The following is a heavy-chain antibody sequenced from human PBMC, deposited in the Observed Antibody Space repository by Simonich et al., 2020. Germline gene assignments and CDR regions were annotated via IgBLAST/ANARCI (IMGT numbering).Heavy chain of an antibody. V-gene: IGHV1-69*06. Sequence: QVQLVQSGAEVKKPGSSVKVSCKASGGTFSSYAISWVRQAPGQGLEWMGGIIPILGKANYAQKVQGRVTITADKSTSTAYMELSSLRSEDTAVYYCARTNTMRELDTMVRGVDYFDYWGQGTLVTVSS. J-gene: IGHJ4*02. CDR1: GGTFSSYA. CDR2: IIPILGKA. CDR3: ARTNTMRELDTMVRGVDYFDY. D-gene: IGHD3-10*01.